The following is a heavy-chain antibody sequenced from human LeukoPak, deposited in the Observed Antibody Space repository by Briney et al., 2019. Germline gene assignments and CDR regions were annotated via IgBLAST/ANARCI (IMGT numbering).Heavy chain of an antibody. CDR2: ISGSGGIT. V-gene: IGHV3-23*01. CDR3: AKDHLSWNDILTGYTNWFDP. CDR1: GFTFSRYA. Sequence: GGSLRLSCAASGFTFSRYAMSWVRQAPGKGLEWVSSISGSGGITYHADSLKGRFTISRDNSKNTLYLQMNSLRAEDTAVYYCAKDHLSWNDILTGYTNWFDPWGQGTLVTVSS. D-gene: IGHD3-9*01. J-gene: IGHJ5*02.